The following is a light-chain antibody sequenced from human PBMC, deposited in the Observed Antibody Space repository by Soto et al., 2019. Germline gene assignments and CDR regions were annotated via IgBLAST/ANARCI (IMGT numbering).Light chain of an antibody. Sequence: DLMRAESAHSLPLAPGQTSTISCGSSQSLLHRNGYNYLEWYLQKPGQSPQLLIYLGSNRASGVPDRFSCCGSSTEYTLGLRSVEADDVAVPIYVQALPAPITFGQGTRLEIK. CDR1: QSLLHRNGYNY. J-gene: IGKJ5*01. CDR3: VQALPAPIT. V-gene: IGKV2-28*01. CDR2: LGS.